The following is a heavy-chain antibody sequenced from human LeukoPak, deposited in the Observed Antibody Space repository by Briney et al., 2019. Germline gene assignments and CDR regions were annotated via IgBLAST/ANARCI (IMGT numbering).Heavy chain of an antibody. Sequence: PGGSLTLSYVASGFTVSTNYMSWVRQAPGKGLEWVSMIYSGGSTYYADSLKDRFTISRDISQNTLYLQMNSLRAEDTAVYYFARDLGYSGYATVRGYAVDIWGQGTMVTVSS. D-gene: IGHD5-12*01. V-gene: IGHV3-66*01. CDR3: ARDLGYSGYATVRGYAVDI. CDR2: IYSGGST. CDR1: GFTVSTNY. J-gene: IGHJ3*02.